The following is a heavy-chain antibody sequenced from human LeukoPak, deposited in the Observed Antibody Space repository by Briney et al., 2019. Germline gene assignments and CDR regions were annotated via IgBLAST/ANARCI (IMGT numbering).Heavy chain of an antibody. J-gene: IGHJ6*02. CDR3: ARLRRYCSSTSCRNMDV. Sequence: TGGSLRLSCAASGFTFSSYSMNWVRQAPGKGLEWVSYISSSSSTIYYADSVKGRFTISRDNAKNSLYLQMNSLRAEDTAVYYCARLRRYCSSTSCRNMDVWGQGTTVTVSS. CDR1: GFTFSSYS. D-gene: IGHD2-2*01. CDR2: ISSSSSTI. V-gene: IGHV3-48*01.